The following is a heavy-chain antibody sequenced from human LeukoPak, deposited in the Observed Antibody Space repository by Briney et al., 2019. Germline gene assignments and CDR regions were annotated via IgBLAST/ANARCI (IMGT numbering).Heavy chain of an antibody. Sequence: TGGSLRLSCAASGFTVSSNYMSWVRQAPGKGLEWVSVIYSGGSTYYADSVKGRFTISRDNSKNTLYLQMNSLRAEDTAVYYCARYRPNTSLDYWGQGNLVTVSS. D-gene: IGHD4-11*01. J-gene: IGHJ4*02. V-gene: IGHV3-53*01. CDR2: IYSGGST. CDR3: ARYRPNTSLDY. CDR1: GFTVSSNY.